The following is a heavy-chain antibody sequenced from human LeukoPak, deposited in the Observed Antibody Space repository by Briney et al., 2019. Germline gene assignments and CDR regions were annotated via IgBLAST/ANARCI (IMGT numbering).Heavy chain of an antibody. CDR2: INPSGGST. J-gene: IGHJ3*02. V-gene: IGHV1-46*01. Sequence: ASVKVSCKASGYAFTSYYMHWVRQAPGQGLEWMGIINPSGGSTSYAQKFQGRVTMTRDMSTSTVYMELSSLRSEDTAVYYCARGNWGLGGAFDIWGQGTMVTVSS. D-gene: IGHD7-27*01. CDR3: ARGNWGLGGAFDI. CDR1: GYAFTSYY.